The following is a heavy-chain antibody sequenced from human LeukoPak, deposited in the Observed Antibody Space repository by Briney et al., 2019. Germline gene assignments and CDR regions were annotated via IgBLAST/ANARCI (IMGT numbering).Heavy chain of an antibody. J-gene: IGHJ5*02. CDR2: IYYSGST. V-gene: IGHV4-59*11. CDR1: GGSISSHY. Sequence: SETLSLTCTVSGGSISSHYWSWIRQPPGKGLEWIGYIYYSGSTNYNPSLKSRVTISVDTSKNQLSLKLSSVTAADTAVYYCARGQGWFDPWGQGTLVTVSS. CDR3: ARGQGWFDP.